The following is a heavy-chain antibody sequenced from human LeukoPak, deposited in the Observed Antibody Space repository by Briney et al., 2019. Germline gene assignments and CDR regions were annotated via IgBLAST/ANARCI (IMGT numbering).Heavy chain of an antibody. V-gene: IGHV3-30*18. D-gene: IGHD3-10*01. Sequence: PGRSLRLSCAASGFTFSTYAMHWVRQAPGKGLEWVAVISYDGGEKYYADSVKGRFTISRDNSKNTLYLQMNSLRTEDTAVYYCAKDYAHGSGSLDYWGQGTQVTVSS. CDR1: GFTFSTYA. J-gene: IGHJ4*02. CDR3: AKDYAHGSGSLDY. CDR2: ISYDGGEK.